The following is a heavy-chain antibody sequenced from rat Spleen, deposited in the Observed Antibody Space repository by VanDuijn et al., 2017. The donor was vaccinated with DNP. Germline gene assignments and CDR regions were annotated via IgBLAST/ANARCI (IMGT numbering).Heavy chain of an antibody. CDR2: ISYDGGST. CDR1: GFTFSDYA. D-gene: IGHD5-1*01. Sequence: EVQLVESGGGLVQPGRSLKLSCAASGFTFSDYAMAWVRQAPTKGLEWVAYISYDGGSTYYGDSVKGRFTISRDNTRTTLYLQMDSLRSEDTATYYCARVQLGYYALDAWGQGTSVTVSS. CDR3: ARVQLGYYALDA. V-gene: IGHV5-7*01. J-gene: IGHJ4*01.